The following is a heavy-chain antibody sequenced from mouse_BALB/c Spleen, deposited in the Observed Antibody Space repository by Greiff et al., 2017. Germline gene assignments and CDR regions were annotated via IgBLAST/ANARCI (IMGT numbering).Heavy chain of an antibody. CDR1: GFSLSTSVMG. J-gene: IGHJ2*01. CDR3: ARRRRYDGVFDY. Sequence: QVTLKVSGPGILQPSQTLSLTCSFSGFSLSTSVMGVSWIRQPSGKGLEWLAHIYWDDDKRYNPSLKSRLTISKDTSSNQVFLKITSVDTADTATYYCARRRRYDGVFDYWGQGTTLTVSS. CDR2: IYWDDDK. V-gene: IGHV8-12*01. D-gene: IGHD2-14*01.